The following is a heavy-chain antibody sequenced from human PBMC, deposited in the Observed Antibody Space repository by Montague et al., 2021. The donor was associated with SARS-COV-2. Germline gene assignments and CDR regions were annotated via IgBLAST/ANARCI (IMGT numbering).Heavy chain of an antibody. V-gene: IGHV3-30*04. Sequence: SLRLSCVASGFTFSSYAMHWVRQAPGKGLEWVAVISYDGSNKYYADSVKGRFTISRDNSKNTLYLQMNSLRAEDTAVYYCARSLAATLLVYFDYWGQGTLVTVSS. CDR1: GFTFSSYA. J-gene: IGHJ4*02. D-gene: IGHD2-15*01. CDR3: ARSLAATLLVYFDY. CDR2: ISYDGSNK.